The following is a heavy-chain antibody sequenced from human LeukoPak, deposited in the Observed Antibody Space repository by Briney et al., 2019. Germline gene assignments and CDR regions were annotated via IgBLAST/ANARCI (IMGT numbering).Heavy chain of an antibody. J-gene: IGHJ5*02. Sequence: ASVKVSCKASGYTFTGYYMHWVRQAPGQGLEWMGWINPNSGGTNYAQKFQGRVTMTRDTSISTAYMELSRLRSDDTAVYYCARGGSYYYDSSGYDWFDPWGRGTLVTVSS. CDR1: GYTFTGYY. D-gene: IGHD3-22*01. CDR3: ARGGSYYYDSSGYDWFDP. V-gene: IGHV1-2*02. CDR2: INPNSGGT.